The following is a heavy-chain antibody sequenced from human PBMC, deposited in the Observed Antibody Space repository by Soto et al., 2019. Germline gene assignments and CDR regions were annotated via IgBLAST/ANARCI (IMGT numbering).Heavy chain of an antibody. V-gene: IGHV3-74*01. Sequence: GGSLRLSCTASGFTFNAHWMHWVRQAPGKGLVWVSRIYFDGITTNYADSVKGRLTVSRDNAKNTVYLHVNTLRDEDTAVYYCARGGAMGVDYWGQGTLVTVSS. CDR1: GFTFNAHW. J-gene: IGHJ4*02. D-gene: IGHD1-26*01. CDR2: IYFDGITT. CDR3: ARGGAMGVDY.